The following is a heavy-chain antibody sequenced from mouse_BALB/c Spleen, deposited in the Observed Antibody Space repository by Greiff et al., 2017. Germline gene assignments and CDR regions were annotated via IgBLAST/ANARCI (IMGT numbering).Heavy chain of an antibody. V-gene: IGHV5-6-5*01. Sequence: EVQGVESGGGLVKPGGSLKLSCAASGFTFSSYAMSWVRQTPEKRLEWVASISSGGSTYYPDSVKGRFTISRDNARNILYLQMSSLRSEDTAMYYCARGGGYYPYYYAMDYWGQGTSVTVSS. J-gene: IGHJ4*01. CDR1: GFTFSSYA. D-gene: IGHD2-3*01. CDR2: ISSGGST. CDR3: ARGGGYYPYYYAMDY.